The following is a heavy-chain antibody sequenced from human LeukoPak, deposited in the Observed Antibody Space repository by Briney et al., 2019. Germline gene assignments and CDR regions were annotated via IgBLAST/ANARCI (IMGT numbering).Heavy chain of an antibody. CDR3: AKIPGVRYYYYGMDV. V-gene: IGHV3-23*01. CDR1: GFTFSSYA. Sequence: GGSLRLSCAASGFTFSSYAMSWVRQAPGKGLEWVSAISGSGGSTYYADSVKGRFTISSDNSKNTLYLQMNSLRAEDTAVYYCAKIPGVRYYYYGMDVWGQGTTVTVSS. D-gene: IGHD2-21*01. J-gene: IGHJ6*02. CDR2: ISGSGGST.